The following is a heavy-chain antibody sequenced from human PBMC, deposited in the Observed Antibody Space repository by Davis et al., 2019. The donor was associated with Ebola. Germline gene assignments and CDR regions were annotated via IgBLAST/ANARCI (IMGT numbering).Heavy chain of an antibody. CDR1: GFTFSSYS. Sequence: PGGSLRLSCAASGFTFSSYSMNWVRQAPGKGLEWVSSISSSSSYIYYADSVKGRFTISRDNAKNSLYLQMNSLRAEDTAVYYCASDLGYCSSTSCRHTRPWGQGTLVTVSS. D-gene: IGHD2-2*01. CDR2: ISSSSSYI. CDR3: ASDLGYCSSTSCRHTRP. J-gene: IGHJ4*02. V-gene: IGHV3-21*01.